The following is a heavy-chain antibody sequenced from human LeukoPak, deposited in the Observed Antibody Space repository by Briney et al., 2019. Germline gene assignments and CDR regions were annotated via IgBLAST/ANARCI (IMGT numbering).Heavy chain of an antibody. CDR1: GVTLSNYA. D-gene: IGHD1-26*01. Sequence: GGSLRLSCVASGVTLSNYAMSWARQAPGKGLEWVSGISSSGSGGNTYYADSVKGRFTISRDSSRNTLFLHMNTLRAEDTAVYYCAKGGKWDVTSFDYWGQGTLVTVSS. V-gene: IGHV3-23*01. CDR3: AKGGKWDVTSFDY. J-gene: IGHJ4*02. CDR2: ISSSGSGGNT.